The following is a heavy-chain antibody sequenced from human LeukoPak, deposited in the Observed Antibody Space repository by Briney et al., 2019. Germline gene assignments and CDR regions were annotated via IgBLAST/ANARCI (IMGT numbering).Heavy chain of an antibody. CDR1: GFTFSNYS. J-gene: IGHJ3*02. V-gene: IGHV3-21*04. CDR2: IGTTGSYI. D-gene: IGHD3-10*01. CDR3: EWFGERDALDI. Sequence: PGGSLRLSCAASGFTFSNYSMNWVRQAPGKGLEWVSSIGTTGSYIFYADSVKGRFTISRDNSENTLFLQMNSLRADDTGVYYCEWFGERDALDIWGQGTMVTVSS.